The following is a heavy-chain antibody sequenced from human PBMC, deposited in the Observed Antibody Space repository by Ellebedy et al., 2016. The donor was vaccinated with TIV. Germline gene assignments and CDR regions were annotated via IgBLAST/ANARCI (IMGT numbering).Heavy chain of an antibody. D-gene: IGHD6-13*01. CDR3: ARGGGSHYAMDV. J-gene: IGHJ6*02. Sequence: GESLKISCAGSGFTFNNLNMNWVRQAPGKGLEWVSSISSSDSYIYYADSVKGRFNISRDNAKKSLFLQMNSLRGEDTAVYYCARGGGSHYAMDVWGQGTTVTVSS. CDR2: ISSSDSYI. CDR1: GFTFNNLN. V-gene: IGHV3-21*01.